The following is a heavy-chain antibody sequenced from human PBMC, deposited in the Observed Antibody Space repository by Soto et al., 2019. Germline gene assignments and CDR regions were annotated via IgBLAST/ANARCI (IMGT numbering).Heavy chain of an antibody. V-gene: IGHV1-2*04. J-gene: IGHJ6*02. CDR2: INPNSGGT. CDR3: ARSFAVYTAMVYARNYFGMDV. Sequence: ASVKVSCKASGYTFTGYYMHWVRQAPGQGLEWMGWINPNSGGTNYAQKFQGWVTMTRDTSISTAYMELSRLRSDDTAVYYCARSFAVYTAMVYARNYFGMDVWGQGTTVTVSS. CDR1: GYTFTGYY. D-gene: IGHD5-18*01.